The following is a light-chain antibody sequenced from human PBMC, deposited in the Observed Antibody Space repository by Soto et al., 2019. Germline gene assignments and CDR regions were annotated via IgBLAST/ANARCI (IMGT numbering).Light chain of an antibody. CDR2: EVT. Sequence: QSALTQPASVSGSPGQSITISCTGTSSDVGGHDLVSWYQQHPGKAPKLMIYEVTKRPSGISDRFSGSRSGNTASLTISGLQAEDEADYYCCSYASYRSGVFGGGTQLTVL. J-gene: IGLJ3*02. V-gene: IGLV2-23*02. CDR3: CSYASYRSGV. CDR1: SSDVGGHDL.